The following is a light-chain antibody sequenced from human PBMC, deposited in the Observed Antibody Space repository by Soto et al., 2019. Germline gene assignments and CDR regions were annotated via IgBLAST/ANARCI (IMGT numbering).Light chain of an antibody. CDR1: SSDVGGYNY. J-gene: IGLJ1*01. V-gene: IGLV2-14*01. CDR2: EVS. Sequence: QSALTQPASVSGSPGQSITISCTGTSSDVGGYNYVSWYQQHPGKAPKLMIYEVSKRPSGVSNRFSGSKSGNTASLTISGLQAEDDADYYCSSYTSSSTLGVFGTGTKVTV. CDR3: SSYTSSSTLGV.